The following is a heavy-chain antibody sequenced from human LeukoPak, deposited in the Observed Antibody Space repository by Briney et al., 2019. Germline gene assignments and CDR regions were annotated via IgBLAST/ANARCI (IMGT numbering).Heavy chain of an antibody. D-gene: IGHD2-2*02. CDR1: GGSFSGYY. J-gene: IGHJ4*02. V-gene: IGHV4-34*01. CDR2: INHSGST. Sequence: SETLSLTCAVYGGSFSGYYWSWIRQPPGKGLEWIGEINHSGSTNYNPSLKSRVTISVDTSKNQFSLKLSSVTAADTAVYYCARGPCLWASCYRRFGYWGQGTLVTVSS. CDR3: ARGPCLWASCYRRFGY.